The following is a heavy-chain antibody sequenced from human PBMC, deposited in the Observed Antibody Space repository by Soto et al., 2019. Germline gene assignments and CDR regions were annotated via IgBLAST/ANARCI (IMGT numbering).Heavy chain of an antibody. V-gene: IGHV3-23*04. CDR3: AKGGLGGIAAAGRVDY. J-gene: IGHJ4*02. CDR1: GFTFSSYS. CDR2: ISGSGGST. Sequence: EVQLVESGGGLVKPGGSLRLSCAASGFTFSSYSMNWVRQAPGKGLEWVSAISGSGGSTYYADSVKGRFTISRDNSKNTLYLQMNSLRAEDTAVYYCAKGGLGGIAAAGRVDYWGQGTLVTVSS. D-gene: IGHD6-13*01.